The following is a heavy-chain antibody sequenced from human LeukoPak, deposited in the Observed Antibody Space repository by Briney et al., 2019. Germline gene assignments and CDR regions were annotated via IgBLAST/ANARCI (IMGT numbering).Heavy chain of an antibody. CDR2: IYRSGST. D-gene: IGHD5-12*01. CDR3: ARGGGYASPIGY. J-gene: IGHJ4*02. Sequence: SETLSLTCTLSGGSISTYYWSWIRQPPGKGLEWIGYIYRSGSTNYNPSLKSRVTISVDTSKNQFSLKLSSVTAADTAVYYCARGGGYASPIGYWGQGALVTVSS. CDR1: GGSISTYY. V-gene: IGHV4-59*01.